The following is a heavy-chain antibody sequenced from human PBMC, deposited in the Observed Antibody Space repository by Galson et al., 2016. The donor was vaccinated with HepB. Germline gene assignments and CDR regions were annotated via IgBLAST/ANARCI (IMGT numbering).Heavy chain of an antibody. CDR3: ARARYQLLDDQQSHYYYGMDV. CDR2: IIHSGTT. CDR1: GGTFSGYF. V-gene: IGHV4-34*12. J-gene: IGHJ6*02. D-gene: IGHD2-2*01. Sequence: ETLSLTCAVYGGTFSGYFWSWVRRPPGKGLEWIGEIIHSGTTNYNPSLKSRVTISVDTSKNQFSLRLSSLTAADTAVYYFARARYQLLDDQQSHYYYGMDVWGQGTRVTVPS.